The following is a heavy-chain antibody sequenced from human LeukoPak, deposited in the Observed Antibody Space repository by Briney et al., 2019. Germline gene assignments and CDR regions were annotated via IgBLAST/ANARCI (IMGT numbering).Heavy chain of an antibody. Sequence: PSETLSLTCTVSGGSISSHYWSWIRQPPGKGLEWIGYIYYSGSTNYNPSLKSRVTISVDPSRNQFSLKLSSVTAADTAVYYCARMTYSSSLAFDYWGQGTLVTVSS. CDR1: GGSISSHY. CDR2: IYYSGST. J-gene: IGHJ4*02. CDR3: ARMTYSSSLAFDY. D-gene: IGHD6-6*01. V-gene: IGHV4-59*11.